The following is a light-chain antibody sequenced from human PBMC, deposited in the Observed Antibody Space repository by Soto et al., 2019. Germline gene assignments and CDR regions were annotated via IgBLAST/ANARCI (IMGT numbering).Light chain of an antibody. J-gene: IGKJ2*01. CDR2: GAS. Sequence: EIVLTQSPGTLSLSPGERATLSCRASQSVSSTYLAWYQQKPGQAPRLLIYGASIRATGVPDRFSGSGSGTDFTLTISRLEPEDFEVYYCQQYGSSPYTFGQGTKLEIK. CDR1: QSVSSTY. V-gene: IGKV3-20*01. CDR3: QQYGSSPYT.